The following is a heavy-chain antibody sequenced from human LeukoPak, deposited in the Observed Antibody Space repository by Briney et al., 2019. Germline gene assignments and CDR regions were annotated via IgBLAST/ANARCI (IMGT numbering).Heavy chain of an antibody. Sequence: GRSLRLSCLASGFPFSDYGMHWVRQAPGEGPEWVSAISGSGGSTYYADSVKGRFTISRDNSKNTLYLQMNSLRAEDTAVYYCAKISGSYLEAFDIWGQGTMVTVSS. V-gene: IGHV3-23*01. CDR2: ISGSGGST. D-gene: IGHD1-26*01. CDR3: AKISGSYLEAFDI. J-gene: IGHJ3*02. CDR1: GFPFSDYG.